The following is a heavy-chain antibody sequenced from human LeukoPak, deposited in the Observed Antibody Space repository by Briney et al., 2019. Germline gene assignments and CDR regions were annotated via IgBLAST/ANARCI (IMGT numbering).Heavy chain of an antibody. Sequence: SETLSLTCTVSGGSISSGSYYWNWIRQSAGKGLEWIGRFYSSVSTDYNPSLKRRVTMSVDTSKNQFSLKLSSVTAADTAVYYSARGTYCGSDCYSFEYWGQGTLVTVSS. CDR1: GGSISSGSYY. CDR2: FYSSVST. J-gene: IGHJ4*02. V-gene: IGHV4-61*02. CDR3: ARGTYCGSDCYSFEY. D-gene: IGHD2-21*01.